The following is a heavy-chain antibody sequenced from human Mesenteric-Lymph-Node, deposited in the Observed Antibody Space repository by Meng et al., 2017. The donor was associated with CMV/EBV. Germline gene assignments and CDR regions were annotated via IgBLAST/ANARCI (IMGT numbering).Heavy chain of an antibody. Sequence: LTCTFSGFSLSTSGESLGWIRQPPGRGLEWLALIYWNDDKRYSPSLKSRLTITKDTSKNQVVLVMTNMDPVDTATYYCAHMANSLDYWGQGTLVTVSS. CDR3: AHMANSLDY. CDR2: IYWNDDK. CDR1: GFSLSTSGES. J-gene: IGHJ4*02. D-gene: IGHD4/OR15-4a*01. V-gene: IGHV2-5*01.